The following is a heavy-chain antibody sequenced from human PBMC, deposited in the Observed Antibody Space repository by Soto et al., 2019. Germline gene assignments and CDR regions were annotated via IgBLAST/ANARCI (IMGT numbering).Heavy chain of an antibody. V-gene: IGHV4-31*03. Sequence: SETLSLTCTVSDGSISTGGYYWSWIRQHPGKGLEWIGYVYYSGSTDYNPSLKSRVTISVDTSKNQFSLKLSSVTAADTAVYYCASFPYYDSTGYLYWGQGALVTVSS. CDR3: ASFPYYDSTGYLY. CDR2: VYYSGST. D-gene: IGHD3-22*01. CDR1: DGSISTGGYY. J-gene: IGHJ4*02.